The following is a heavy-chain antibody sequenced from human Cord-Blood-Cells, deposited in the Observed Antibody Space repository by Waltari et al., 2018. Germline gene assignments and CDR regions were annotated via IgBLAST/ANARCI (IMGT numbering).Heavy chain of an antibody. V-gene: IGHV5-51*01. CDR2: IYPGDSDT. D-gene: IGHD3-22*01. Sequence: EVQLVQSGAEVKKPGESPKISGTGSGKSFTSYGTAWARWVAGKGLDWMGIIYPGDSDTRYSPSFQGQVTISADKSISTAYLQWSSLKASDTAMYYCARRYYYDSSGYYFDYWGQGTLVTVSS. J-gene: IGHJ4*02. CDR3: ARRYYYDSSGYYFDY. CDR1: GKSFTSYG.